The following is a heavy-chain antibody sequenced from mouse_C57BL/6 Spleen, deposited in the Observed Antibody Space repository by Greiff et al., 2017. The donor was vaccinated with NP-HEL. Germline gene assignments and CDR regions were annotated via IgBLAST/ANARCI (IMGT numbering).Heavy chain of an antibody. CDR2: INPSSGYT. Sequence: QVQLKESGAELARPGASVKMSCKASGYTFTSYTMHWVKQRPGQGLEWIGYINPSSGYTKYNQKFKDKATLTADKSSSTAYMQLSSLTSEDSAVYYCARSEDLYYGSPCYFDYWGQGTTLTVSS. CDR1: GYTFTSYT. CDR3: ARSEDLYYGSPCYFDY. D-gene: IGHD1-1*01. J-gene: IGHJ2*01. V-gene: IGHV1-4*01.